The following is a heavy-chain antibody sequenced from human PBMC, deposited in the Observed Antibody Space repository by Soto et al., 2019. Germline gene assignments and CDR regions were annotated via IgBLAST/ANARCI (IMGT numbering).Heavy chain of an antibody. CDR3: ARDRTSGGGWYRAPLDY. CDR1: GFTFSSYG. D-gene: IGHD6-19*01. CDR2: IWYDGSNK. J-gene: IGHJ4*02. V-gene: IGHV3-33*01. Sequence: GGSLRLSCAASGFTFSSYGMHWVRQAPGKGLEWVAVIWYDGSNKYYADSVKGRFTISRDNSKNTLYLQMNSLRAEDTAVYYCARDRTSGGGWYRAPLDYWGQGTLVTVSS.